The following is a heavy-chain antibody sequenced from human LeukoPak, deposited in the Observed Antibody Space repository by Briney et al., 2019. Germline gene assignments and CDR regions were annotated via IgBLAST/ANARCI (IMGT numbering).Heavy chain of an antibody. Sequence: PGGSLRLSCAASGFTVSSSYMSWVRQSPGKGLEWVSVIYTCGSTYYADSVKGRFSISRDNSKNTLYLQMNSLSAEDTAVYYCARETYYYDSSGYYFRYFDSWGQGTLVTVSS. CDR3: ARETYYYDSSGYYFRYFDS. V-gene: IGHV3-53*01. J-gene: IGHJ4*02. D-gene: IGHD3-22*01. CDR1: GFTVSSSY. CDR2: IYTCGST.